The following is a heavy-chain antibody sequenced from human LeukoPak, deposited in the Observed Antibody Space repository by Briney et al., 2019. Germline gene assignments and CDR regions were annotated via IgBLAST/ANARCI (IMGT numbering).Heavy chain of an antibody. Sequence: ALVKVSCKASGYSFTTYGITWVRQAPGQGLEWMGWINTYNGNTNYVQRLQGRVTMTTDTSTSTAYMELRSLRSDDTAVYYCARNSHGYSSGWLQFNFDYWGQGTLVTVSS. V-gene: IGHV1-18*01. J-gene: IGHJ4*02. CDR1: GYSFTTYG. CDR3: ARNSHGYSSGWLQFNFDY. D-gene: IGHD6-19*01. CDR2: INTYNGNT.